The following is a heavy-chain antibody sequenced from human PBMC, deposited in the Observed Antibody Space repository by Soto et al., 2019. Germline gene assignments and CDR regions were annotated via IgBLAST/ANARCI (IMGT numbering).Heavy chain of an antibody. D-gene: IGHD4-17*01. CDR2: IKSKTDGGTT. CDR1: GFTFSNAW. Sequence: GGSLRLSCAASGFTFSNAWMSWVRQAPGKGLEWVGRIKSKTDGGTTDYAAPGKGRFTISRDDSKNTLYLQMNSLKTEDTAVYYCTTDPIWSTVTTDYFDYWGQGTLVTVSS. CDR3: TTDPIWSTVTTDYFDY. V-gene: IGHV3-15*01. J-gene: IGHJ4*02.